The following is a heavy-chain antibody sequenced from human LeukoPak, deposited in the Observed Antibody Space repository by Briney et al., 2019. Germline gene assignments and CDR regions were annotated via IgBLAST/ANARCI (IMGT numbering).Heavy chain of an antibody. CDR1: GYTFTGYY. CDR2: INPNSGGT. Sequence: ASVKVSCKASGYTFTGYYIHWVRQAPGQGLEWMGWINPNSGGTNYAQKFQGRVTMTRDTSISTAYMELSRLRSDDTAVYYCASEPQERGPPDYWGQGTLVTVSS. J-gene: IGHJ4*02. V-gene: IGHV1-2*02. CDR3: ASEPQERGPPDY. D-gene: IGHD5-24*01.